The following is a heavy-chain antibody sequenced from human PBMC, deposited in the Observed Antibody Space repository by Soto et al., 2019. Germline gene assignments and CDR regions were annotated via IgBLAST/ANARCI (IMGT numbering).Heavy chain of an antibody. Sequence: QLQLQESGPGLVKPSETLSLTCTVSGGSIRSSSFCWGWIRQPPGRGLEWIGGFYYSGSTYYNPSLKSRVTISVDTSKNQFSLNLSSVTAADTAVYYCARRFYDGNEGFNYWGQGTLVTVSS. CDR1: GGSIRSSSFC. J-gene: IGHJ4*02. D-gene: IGHD5-12*01. CDR2: FYYSGST. CDR3: ARRFYDGNEGFNY. V-gene: IGHV4-39*01.